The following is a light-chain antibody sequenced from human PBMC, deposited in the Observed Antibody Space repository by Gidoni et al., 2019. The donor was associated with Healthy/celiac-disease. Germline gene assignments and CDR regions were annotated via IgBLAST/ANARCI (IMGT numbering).Light chain of an antibody. V-gene: IGKV1-39*01. Sequence: DIQMTQSPSSLSASVGDRVTITCRASQSISSYLNWYQQKPGKVPKLLIYAASSLQSGVPSRFSGSGSGTDFTLTISSLQPEDFATYYCQQSYSYTFGQGTRLEIK. J-gene: IGKJ5*01. CDR3: QQSYSYT. CDR2: AAS. CDR1: QSISSY.